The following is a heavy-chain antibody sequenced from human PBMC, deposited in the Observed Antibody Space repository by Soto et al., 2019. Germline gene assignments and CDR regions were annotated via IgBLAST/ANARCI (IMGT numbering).Heavy chain of an antibody. J-gene: IGHJ4*02. D-gene: IGHD3-9*01. CDR2: VIPIFGTA. CDR1: GGTFSSYA. Sequence: QVQLVQSGAEVKKPGSSVKVSCKASGGTFSSYAISWVRQAPGQGLEWMGGVIPIFGTANYAQTLQDRVTITADESTNTAYMELSSLRSEDTAVYYCARLVADYDILTGYPIFDYWGQGTLVTVSS. V-gene: IGHV1-69*01. CDR3: ARLVADYDILTGYPIFDY.